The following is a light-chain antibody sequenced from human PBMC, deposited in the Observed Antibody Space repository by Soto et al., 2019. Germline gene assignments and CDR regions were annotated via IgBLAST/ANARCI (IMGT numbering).Light chain of an antibody. CDR1: QSISSN. J-gene: IGKJ4*01. CDR2: GAA. CDR3: QHRSNWFT. V-gene: IGKV3-15*01. Sequence: EIVMRQSPATLSVSPGERPTLSCRANQSISSNLAWYQQKPGQAPRLLIYGAATRATGIPARFSGSGSGTDFTLTISSLEPEDFAVYYCQHRSNWFTFGGGTKVDIK.